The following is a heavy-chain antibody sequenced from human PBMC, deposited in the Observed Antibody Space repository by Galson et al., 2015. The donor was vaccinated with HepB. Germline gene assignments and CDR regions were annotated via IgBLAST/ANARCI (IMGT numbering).Heavy chain of an antibody. CDR3: AKGLNFGELFYGDH. J-gene: IGHJ5*02. CDR1: GFTFSRYA. CDR2: ISGSGDST. Sequence: SLRLSCAASGFTFSRYAMNWVRQAPGKGPEWVSGISGSGDSTYYTASVRGRFTISRDNSKNTLYLQLHSLRAEDTAVYYCAKGLNFGELFYGDHWGQGTLVTVSS. V-gene: IGHV3-23*01. D-gene: IGHD3-10*01.